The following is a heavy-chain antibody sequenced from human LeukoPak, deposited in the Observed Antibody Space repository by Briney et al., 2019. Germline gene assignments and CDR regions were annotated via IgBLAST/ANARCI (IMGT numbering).Heavy chain of an antibody. Sequence: GGSLRLSCVASGFTFTKCAMSWIRQAPGKGLEWVAIITATGDTAYYADSVKGRFTTSRDNSRNTVYMQMDSLRAEDTAIYYCAGDRNSDWYSPLDYWGQGSQVTVSP. D-gene: IGHD6-19*01. J-gene: IGHJ4*02. V-gene: IGHV3-23*01. CDR3: AGDRNSDWYSPLDY. CDR2: ITATGDTA. CDR1: GFTFTKCA.